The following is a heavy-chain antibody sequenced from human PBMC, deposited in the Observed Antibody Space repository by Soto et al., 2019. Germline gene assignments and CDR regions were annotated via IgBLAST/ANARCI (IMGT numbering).Heavy chain of an antibody. CDR1: GFTFSSYG. D-gene: IGHD4-17*01. CDR2: IWYDGSNK. CDR3: ARGSRPSPRYGDYLDY. V-gene: IGHV3-33*01. Sequence: QVQLVESGGGVVQPGRSLRLSCAASGFTFSSYGMHWVRQAPGKGLEWVAVIWYDGSNKYYADSVKGRFTISRDNSKNTLYLQMNSLRVEDTAVYYCARGSRPSPRYGDYLDYWGQGTLVTVSS. J-gene: IGHJ4*02.